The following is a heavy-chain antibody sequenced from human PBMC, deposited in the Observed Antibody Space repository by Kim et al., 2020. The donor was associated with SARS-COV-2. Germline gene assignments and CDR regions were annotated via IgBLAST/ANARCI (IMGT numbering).Heavy chain of an antibody. CDR2: IYYSGST. CDR1: GGSISSGGYY. J-gene: IGHJ4*02. Sequence: SETLSLTCTVSGGSISSGGYYWSWIRQHPGKGLELIGYIYYSGSTYYNPSLKSRVTISVDTSKNQFSLKLSSVTAADTAVYYCARAARSGFGGVIVHFDYWGQETLCPVSS. CDR3: ARAARSGFGGVIVHFDY. V-gene: IGHV4-31*03. D-gene: IGHD3-16*02.